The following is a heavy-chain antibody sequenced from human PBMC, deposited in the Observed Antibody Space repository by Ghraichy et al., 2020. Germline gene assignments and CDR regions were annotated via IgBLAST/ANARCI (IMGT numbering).Heavy chain of an antibody. CDR2: IQEDGREK. CDR1: GFTFTTYW. D-gene: IGHD2-15*01. J-gene: IGHJ4*02. V-gene: IGHV3-7*01. Sequence: GGSLRLSCAASGFTFTTYWMNWVRQAPGKGLEWVANIQEDGREKNYEDSVKGRFTISRDSAKKSLYLQMNSLRAEDTAVYYCARGLGYCSGGSCPFDYWGQGTLVTVSS. CDR3: ARGLGYCSGGSCPFDY.